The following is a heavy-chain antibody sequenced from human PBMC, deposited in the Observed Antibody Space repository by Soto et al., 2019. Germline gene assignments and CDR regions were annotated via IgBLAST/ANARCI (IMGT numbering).Heavy chain of an antibody. CDR1: GFTFSSYG. D-gene: IGHD3-22*01. CDR2: IWYDGSNK. CDR3: ARDYDSSGYPRYYLDY. Sequence: QVQLVESGGGVVQPGRSLRLSCAASGFTFSSYGMHWVRQAPGKGLEWVAVIWYDGSNKYYADSVKGRFTISRDNSKNTLYLQMNSLRAEDTAVYYCARDYDSSGYPRYYLDYWGQGPLVTVSS. V-gene: IGHV3-33*01. J-gene: IGHJ4*02.